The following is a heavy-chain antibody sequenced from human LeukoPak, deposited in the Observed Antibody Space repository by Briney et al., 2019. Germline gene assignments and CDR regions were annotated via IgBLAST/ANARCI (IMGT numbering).Heavy chain of an antibody. V-gene: IGHV6-1*01. CDR3: ARGWLQSNFDY. Sequence: SQTLSLTCAISGDSVSSSSGAWNWIRQSPSRGLEWLGRTYYKSKWFKDYAVFVRSRITINPDTSKNQFSLQLNSVTSEDTAVYYCARGWLQSNFDYWGQGTLVTVSS. D-gene: IGHD5-24*01. CDR2: TYYKSKWFK. CDR1: GDSVSSSSGA. J-gene: IGHJ4*02.